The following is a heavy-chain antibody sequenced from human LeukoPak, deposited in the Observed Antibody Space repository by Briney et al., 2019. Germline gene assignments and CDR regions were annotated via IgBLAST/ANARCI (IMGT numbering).Heavy chain of an antibody. CDR1: GFTFSTYG. Sequence: PGGSLRLSCAASGFTFSTYGMHWVRQAPGKGLEWVAVISHDGSNEFYADSVKGRFTISRDSSKNTLYLEMNSLRVEDTAVYYCAKDRYSGTTGPFEYWGQGTLVTVSS. CDR3: AKDRYSGTTGPFEY. CDR2: ISHDGSNE. V-gene: IGHV3-30*18. D-gene: IGHD1-26*01. J-gene: IGHJ4*02.